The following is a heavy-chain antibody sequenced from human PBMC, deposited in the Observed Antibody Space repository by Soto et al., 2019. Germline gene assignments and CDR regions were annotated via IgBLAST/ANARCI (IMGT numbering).Heavy chain of an antibody. Sequence: GGSLRLSCTASGFTFGDYAMSWFRQAPGKGLGWVGFIRSKAYGGTTEYAASVKGRFTISRDDSKSIAYLQMNSLKTEDTAVYYCTRAPEASSGSNNYYYGMDVWGQGTTVTVSS. V-gene: IGHV3-49*03. D-gene: IGHD6-19*01. CDR3: TRAPEASSGSNNYYYGMDV. J-gene: IGHJ6*02. CDR1: GFTFGDYA. CDR2: IRSKAYGGTT.